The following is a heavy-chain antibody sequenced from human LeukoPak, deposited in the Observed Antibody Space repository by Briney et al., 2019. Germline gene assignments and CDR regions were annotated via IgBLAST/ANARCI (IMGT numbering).Heavy chain of an antibody. CDR3: ASPSYQSGGYYYFDL. D-gene: IGHD3-22*01. Sequence: ASVKVSCKASGYTFTDFYVHWVRQAPGQGLEWMGWISPKSGYTSYAQKFQDRVTLTRDTSINTAYMELNRLRSDDTAVYYCASPSYQSGGYYYFDLWGQGTLVTVSS. J-gene: IGHJ4*02. V-gene: IGHV1-2*02. CDR2: ISPKSGYT. CDR1: GYTFTDFY.